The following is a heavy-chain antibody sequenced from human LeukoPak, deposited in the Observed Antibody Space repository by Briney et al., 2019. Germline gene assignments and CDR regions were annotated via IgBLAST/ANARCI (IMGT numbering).Heavy chain of an antibody. CDR1: GGSINSYH. CDR2: IYYSGST. D-gene: IGHD1-26*01. CDR3: AREGSIVGATRTFDY. J-gene: IGHJ4*02. Sequence: PSETLSLTCTVSGGSINSYHWSWIRQPPGKGLEWIGYIYYSGSTNYNPSLKSRVTLSVDTSKNQFSLKMNSVTAADTAVYYCAREGSIVGATRTFDYWGQGTLVTVSS. V-gene: IGHV4-59*01.